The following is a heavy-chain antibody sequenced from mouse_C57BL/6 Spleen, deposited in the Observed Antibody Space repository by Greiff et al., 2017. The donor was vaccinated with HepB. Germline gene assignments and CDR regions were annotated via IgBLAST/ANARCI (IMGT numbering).Heavy chain of an antibody. V-gene: IGHV1-50*01. CDR2: IDPSDSYT. D-gene: IGHD1-1*01. J-gene: IGHJ1*03. CDR1: GYTFTSYW. Sequence: QVQLQQPGAELVKPGASVKLSCKASGYTFTSYWMQWVKQRPGQGLEWIGEIDPSDSYTNYNQKFKGKATLTVDTSSSTAYMQLSSLTSEDSAVYYCARSRSSHWYFDVWGTGTTVTVSS. CDR3: ARSRSSHWYFDV.